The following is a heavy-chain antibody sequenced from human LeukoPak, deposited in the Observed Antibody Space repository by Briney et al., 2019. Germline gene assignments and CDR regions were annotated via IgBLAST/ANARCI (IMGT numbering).Heavy chain of an antibody. V-gene: IGHV3-33*01. CDR1: GFTFSSYV. CDR3: ARDLEIGSSSYYFDH. CDR2: IWYDGSNT. D-gene: IGHD1-1*01. Sequence: PGGSLRLSCAASGFTFSSYVMHWVRQAPGKGLQWVAVIWYDGSNTYYVDSVRGRFTISRDNSKNTLYLQVNSLRAEDTAMYYCARDLEIGSSSYYFDHWGQGTLVTVSS. J-gene: IGHJ4*02.